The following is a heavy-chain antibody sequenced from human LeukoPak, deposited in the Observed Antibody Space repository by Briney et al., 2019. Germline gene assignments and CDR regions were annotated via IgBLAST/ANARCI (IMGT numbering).Heavy chain of an antibody. CDR1: GGTFSSFA. J-gene: IGHJ2*01. D-gene: IGHD3-10*01. CDR3: ARDRALGSGEFDWYFDL. CDR2: INPLFGAA. Sequence: GASVKVSCKASGGTFSSFALSWVRQAPGQGLEWMGGINPLFGAANYAQKFQGRVTVAVDESPTTAYMELSSLRSEDTAVYYCARDRALGSGEFDWYFDLWGRGTLVTVSS. V-gene: IGHV1-69*13.